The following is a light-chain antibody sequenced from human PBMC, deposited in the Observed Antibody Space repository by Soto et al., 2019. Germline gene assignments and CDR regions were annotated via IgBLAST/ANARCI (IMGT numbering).Light chain of an antibody. CDR3: HQFGSSPPAFT. Sequence: ESMLTQSPGTLSLSPGERATLSCRASQSVSTRYVSCYQQKPGQAHRLLIYGASISATGIPDRFSGSGSGTDFTLTLSRLEPEDVAVSYCHQFGSSPPAFTFGQGTKLEI. J-gene: IGKJ2*01. V-gene: IGKV3-20*01. CDR2: GAS. CDR1: QSVSTRY.